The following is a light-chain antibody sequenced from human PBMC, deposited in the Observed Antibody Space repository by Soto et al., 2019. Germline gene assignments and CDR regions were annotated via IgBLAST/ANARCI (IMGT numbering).Light chain of an antibody. Sequence: SVLTQPPSVPGAPGQRVTISCTGSSSNIGAGYDVHWYQQFPGTAPKLLIYGNSNRPSGVPDRFSGSKSGTSASLAITGLQAEDEADYYCQSYDSSLSGVFGSGTKVTVL. CDR1: SSNIGAGYD. J-gene: IGLJ1*01. CDR2: GNS. CDR3: QSYDSSLSGV. V-gene: IGLV1-40*01.